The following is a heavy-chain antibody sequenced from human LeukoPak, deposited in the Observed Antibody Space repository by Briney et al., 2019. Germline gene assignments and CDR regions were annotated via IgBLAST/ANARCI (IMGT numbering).Heavy chain of an antibody. CDR2: IYSGGST. D-gene: IGHD2-2*01. Sequence: GGSLRLSCAASGFTVTSNYMSWVRQAPGKGLEWVSVIYSGGSTYYADSVKGRFTISRDNSKNTLYLQMNSLRAEDTAVYYCARPQPRPLGAFDIWGQGTMVTVFS. V-gene: IGHV3-66*02. J-gene: IGHJ3*02. CDR3: ARPQPRPLGAFDI. CDR1: GFTVTSNY.